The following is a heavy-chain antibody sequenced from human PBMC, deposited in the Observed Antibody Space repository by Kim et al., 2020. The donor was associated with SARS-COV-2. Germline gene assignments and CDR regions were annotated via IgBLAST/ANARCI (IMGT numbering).Heavy chain of an antibody. CDR3: ARELTYYGSGSYYNRNNWFDP. V-gene: IGHV4-4*07. D-gene: IGHD3-10*01. Sequence: SETLSLTCTVSGGSISSYYWSWIRQPAGKGLEWIGRIYTSGSTNYNPSLKSRVTMSVDTSKNQFSLKLSSVTAADTAVYYCARELTYYGSGSYYNRNNWFDPWGQGTLVTVSS. CDR2: IYTSGST. J-gene: IGHJ5*02. CDR1: GGSISSYY.